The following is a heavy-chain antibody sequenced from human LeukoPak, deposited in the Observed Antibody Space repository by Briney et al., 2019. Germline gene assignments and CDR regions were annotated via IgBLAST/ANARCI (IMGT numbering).Heavy chain of an antibody. V-gene: IGHV3-23*01. CDR1: EFTFSSYV. Sequence: GGSLRLSCAASEFTFSSYVMAWVRQAPGKGLEWVSTISDSGTRTHYADSVKGRLTISRDNSKNTLFLQMNSLRAEDTAVYYCAKDHGWLSAAWGQGTLVTVSS. CDR3: AKDHGWLSAA. J-gene: IGHJ4*02. D-gene: IGHD5-12*01. CDR2: ISDSGTRT.